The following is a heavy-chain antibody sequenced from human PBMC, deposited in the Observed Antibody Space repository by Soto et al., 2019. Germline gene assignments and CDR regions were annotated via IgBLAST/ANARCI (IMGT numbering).Heavy chain of an antibody. V-gene: IGHV3-33*01. D-gene: IGHD6-19*01. CDR3: ARADGDRGGWCGNY. Sequence: QVQLVESGGGVVQPGRSLRLSCVASGFNFSSYGMHWVRQAPGKGLEWVAVTWFDGSNQHYADSVMGRFIISRDTSKDTLHLQRTRLSVEDSAVYYWARADGDRGGWCGNYGGQGTLGTVSS. J-gene: IGHJ4*02. CDR2: TWFDGSNQ. CDR1: GFNFSSYG.